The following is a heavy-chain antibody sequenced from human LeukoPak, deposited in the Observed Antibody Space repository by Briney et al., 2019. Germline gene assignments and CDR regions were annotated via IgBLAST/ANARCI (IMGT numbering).Heavy chain of an antibody. V-gene: IGHV4-4*02. Sequence: PSETLSLTCAVSGGSISSSNWWSWVRQPPGKGLEWIGEIYHSGNTNYDPSLKSRVTISVDKYKNKFSLKLNSVTAADTAVYYCARLRDKTKDFDPWGQGTLVTVSS. CDR2: IYHSGNT. J-gene: IGHJ5*02. CDR3: ARLRDKTKDFDP. CDR1: GGSISSSNW. D-gene: IGHD1/OR15-1a*01.